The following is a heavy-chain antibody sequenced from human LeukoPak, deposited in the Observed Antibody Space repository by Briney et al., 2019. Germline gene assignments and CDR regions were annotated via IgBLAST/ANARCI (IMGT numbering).Heavy chain of an antibody. Sequence: ASVKVSCKASGYTFTSYGISWVRQAPGQGLEWMGWISAYNGNTNYAQKLQGRVTMTTDTSTSTAYMDLRSLRSDDTAVYYCARDSTSRITIFGVPNDYWGQGTLVSVSS. V-gene: IGHV1-18*01. CDR1: GYTFTSYG. J-gene: IGHJ4*02. D-gene: IGHD3-3*01. CDR2: ISAYNGNT. CDR3: ARDSTSRITIFGVPNDY.